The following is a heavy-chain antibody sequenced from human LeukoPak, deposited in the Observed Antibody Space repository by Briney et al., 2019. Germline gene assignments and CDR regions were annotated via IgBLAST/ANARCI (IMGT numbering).Heavy chain of an antibody. V-gene: IGHV1-18*01. J-gene: IGHJ3*02. CDR2: ISAYNGNT. CDR1: GYTFTNYG. D-gene: IGHD5-18*01. CDR3: AREPVYTAMVAFRTSFDAFDI. Sequence: GASVKVSCKASGYTFTNYGISWVRQAPGQGLEWMGWISAYNGNTNYAQKLQGRLTMTTDTSTSTAYMELRNLRSDDPAVYYCAREPVYTAMVAFRTSFDAFDIWGQGTMVTVSS.